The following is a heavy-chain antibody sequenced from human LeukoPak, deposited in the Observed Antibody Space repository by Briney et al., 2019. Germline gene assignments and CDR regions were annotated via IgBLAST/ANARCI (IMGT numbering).Heavy chain of an antibody. CDR2: INHRGST. D-gene: IGHD3-16*02. J-gene: IGHJ4*02. Sequence: SETLSLTCAVYGGSFSGYYWIWIRQPPGKGREGIREINHRGSTNYNPSLKSRVPISVDTSKKQFPLKLSSVTAADTAVYYCARGRTIYDYVWGSYRPPDYWGQGTLVTVSS. CDR1: GGSFSGYY. CDR3: ARGRTIYDYVWGSYRPPDY. V-gene: IGHV4-34*01.